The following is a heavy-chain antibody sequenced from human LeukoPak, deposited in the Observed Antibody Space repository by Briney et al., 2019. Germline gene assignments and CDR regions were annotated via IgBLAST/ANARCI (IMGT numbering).Heavy chain of an antibody. CDR3: ARVGIAAPLSIDY. CDR2: IIPILGIA. D-gene: IGHD2-15*01. CDR1: GDTFSSYA. V-gene: IGHV1-69*04. J-gene: IGHJ4*02. Sequence: GASVKVSCKASGDTFSSYAISWVRQAPGQGLEWMGRIIPILGIANYAQKFQGRVTITADKSTSTAYMELSSLRSEDTAVYYCARVGIAAPLSIDYWGQGTLVTVSS.